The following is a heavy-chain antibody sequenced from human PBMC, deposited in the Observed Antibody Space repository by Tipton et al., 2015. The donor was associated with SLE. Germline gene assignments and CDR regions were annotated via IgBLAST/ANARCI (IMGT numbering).Heavy chain of an antibody. Sequence: LRLSCTVSGGSISSGGYYWSWIRQHPGKGLEWIGYIYYSGSTNYNPSLKSRVTISVDTSKNQFSLKLSSVTAADTAVYYCARAQEDIVVVPAAPSGYYGMDVWGQGTTVTVSS. V-gene: IGHV4-61*08. CDR2: IYYSGST. D-gene: IGHD2-2*01. J-gene: IGHJ6*02. CDR3: ARAQEDIVVVPAAPSGYYGMDV. CDR1: GGSISSGGYY.